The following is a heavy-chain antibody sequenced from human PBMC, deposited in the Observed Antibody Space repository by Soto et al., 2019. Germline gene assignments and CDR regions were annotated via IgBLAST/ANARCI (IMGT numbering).Heavy chain of an antibody. CDR1: GYTFTRFG. J-gene: IGHJ4*02. CDR2: INAGDGNA. V-gene: IGHV1-3*01. CDR3: AHRTQDGYFDY. Sequence: ASVKVCCKASGYTFTRFGIQGVRQAPGRSLEWLGWINAGDGNAEYSQNFQDRVTITRDTSASTAYMELNNLRSEDTAVYFCAHRTQDGYFDYWGQGTLVTVSS.